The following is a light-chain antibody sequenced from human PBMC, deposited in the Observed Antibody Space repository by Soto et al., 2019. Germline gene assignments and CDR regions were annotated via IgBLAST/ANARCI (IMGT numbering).Light chain of an antibody. Sequence: DIQMTQSPSTLAASVGDRVTMSCRASQSITTWLAWYQQKPGKAPKLLIYDASSLESGVPSRFSGSGSGTEFTLTISSLQPDDFATYYCQQYYSLYTFGQGTKLEIK. CDR3: QQYYSLYT. CDR1: QSITTW. V-gene: IGKV1-5*01. CDR2: DAS. J-gene: IGKJ2*01.